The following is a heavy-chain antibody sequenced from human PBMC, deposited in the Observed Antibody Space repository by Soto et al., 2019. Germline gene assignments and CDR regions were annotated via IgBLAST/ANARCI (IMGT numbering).Heavy chain of an antibody. D-gene: IGHD3-9*01. CDR1: GFSLSISGGG. Sequence: QITLKESGPTLVKPTQTLTLTCTFSGFSLSISGGGVGWIRQPPGRALEWLALIYWDDDKRYSPSLRSRLSITKDTSKSQVVLTMTNMDPVDTATYYCAHGVIWSPFDWSLGWFDPWGQGTLVTVSS. CDR3: AHGVIWSPFDWSLGWFDP. CDR2: IYWDDDK. J-gene: IGHJ5*02. V-gene: IGHV2-5*02.